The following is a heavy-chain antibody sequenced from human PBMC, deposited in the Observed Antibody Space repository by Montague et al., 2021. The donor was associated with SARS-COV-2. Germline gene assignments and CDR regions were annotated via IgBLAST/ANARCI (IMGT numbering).Heavy chain of an antibody. CDR2: IYYSGST. Sequence: SHTLSLTCTVSGGSISSYYWSWIRQPPGKGLEWIGYIYYSGSTNYNPSLKSRVTISVDTSKNQFSLKLSSVTAADTAVYYCARDLLDVWGQGTTVTVSS. J-gene: IGHJ6*02. CDR3: ARDLLDV. V-gene: IGHV4-59*01. CDR1: GGSISSYY.